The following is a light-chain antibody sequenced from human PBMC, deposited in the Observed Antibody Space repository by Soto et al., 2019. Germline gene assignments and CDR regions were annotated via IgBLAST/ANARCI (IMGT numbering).Light chain of an antibody. J-gene: IGLJ2*01. CDR2: DVS. CDR1: SSDVGGYSY. V-gene: IGLV2-14*01. Sequence: QSALTQPASVSGSTRQSITSSCTRTSSDVGGYSYVSWYQQHPGKAPKLMIYDVSNRPSGVSNRFSGSKSGNTASLTISGLQAEDEADYYCSSYTSSSTVVFGGGTKVTVL. CDR3: SSYTSSSTVV.